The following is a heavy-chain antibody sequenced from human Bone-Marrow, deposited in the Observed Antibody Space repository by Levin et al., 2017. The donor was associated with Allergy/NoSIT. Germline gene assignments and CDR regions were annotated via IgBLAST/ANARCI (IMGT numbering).Heavy chain of an antibody. J-gene: IGHJ4*02. Sequence: SETLSLTCTVSTASISSGPYYWGWIRQPPGKGLEWIGNIYSSGKTSYNPSISSRVTISIDTSKNQFSLKLTSVTAADTAVYYCASLFEYSSSSFDYWGQGSLVTVSS. CDR3: ASLFEYSSSSFDY. D-gene: IGHD6-6*01. CDR2: IYSSGKT. V-gene: IGHV4-39*01. CDR1: TASISSGPYY.